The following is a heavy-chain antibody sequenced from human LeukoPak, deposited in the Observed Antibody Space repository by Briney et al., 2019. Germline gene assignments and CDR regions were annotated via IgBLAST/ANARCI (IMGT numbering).Heavy chain of an antibody. D-gene: IGHD5-18*01. V-gene: IGHV1-2*06. CDR3: ASGHDSPPA. CDR2: INPNSGGT. Sequence: ASVKVSCKASGYTFTAYYVHWVRQAPGQGLEWMGRINPNSGGTNYAQKFHDRVTMTRDTSINTAYMELTRLTSDDTAVYFCASGHDSPPAWGPGTLVTVSS. CDR1: GYTFTAYY. J-gene: IGHJ5*02.